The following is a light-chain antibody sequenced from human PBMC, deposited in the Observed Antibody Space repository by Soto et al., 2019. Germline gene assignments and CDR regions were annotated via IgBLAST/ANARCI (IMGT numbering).Light chain of an antibody. CDR3: QHYNSYSEA. Sequence: IQMPQSPSTLSGSVGDRVTITCRASQTISSWLARYQQKPGKAPKLLIYKASTLKSGVPSRFSGSGSGTEFTLTISSLQPDDFATYYCQHYNSYSEAFGQGTKVDI. J-gene: IGKJ1*01. CDR2: KAS. CDR1: QTISSW. V-gene: IGKV1-5*03.